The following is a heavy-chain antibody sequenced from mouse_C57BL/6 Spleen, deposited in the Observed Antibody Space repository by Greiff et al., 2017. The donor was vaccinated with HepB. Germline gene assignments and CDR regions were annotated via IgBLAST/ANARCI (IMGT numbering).Heavy chain of an antibody. CDR2: INYDGSST. CDR1: GFTFSDYY. Sequence: EVNVVDSEGGLVQPGSSMKLSCTASGFTFSDYYMAWVRQVPEKGLEWVANINYDGSSTYYLDSLKSRFIISRDNAKNILYLQMSSLKSEDTATYYCAREGVYAMDYWGQGTSVTVSS. CDR3: AREGVYAMDY. V-gene: IGHV5-16*01. J-gene: IGHJ4*01.